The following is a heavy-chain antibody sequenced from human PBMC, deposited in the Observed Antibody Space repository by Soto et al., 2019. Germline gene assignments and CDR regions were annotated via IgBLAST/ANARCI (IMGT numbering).Heavy chain of an antibody. Sequence: GGSLRLACAASGFTVRSYAMSWVRQAPGKGLEWVSSISTSGGSTYYADSVKGRCTISRDNSKNTLYLEMNSLRAEDTAVYYCAKGDSSSPRPRVFDSWGQGTLVTVSS. CDR3: AKGDSSSPRPRVFDS. J-gene: IGHJ4*02. CDR2: ISTSGGST. D-gene: IGHD6-6*01. CDR1: GFTVRSYA. V-gene: IGHV3-23*01.